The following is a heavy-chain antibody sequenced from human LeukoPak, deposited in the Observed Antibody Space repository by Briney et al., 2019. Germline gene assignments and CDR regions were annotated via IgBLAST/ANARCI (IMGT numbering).Heavy chain of an antibody. V-gene: IGHV3-48*02. CDR3: VRDPDALDY. CDR1: GFTISSYS. J-gene: IGHJ4*02. Sequence: GGSLRLSCAASGFTISSYSMNWVHQAPGKGLEWVSYIRSSGDIIHYADSVKGRFTISRDIAKNSVYLQMNRLRDEDTAVYYCVRDPDALDYWGQGTLVTVSS. CDR2: IRSSGDII.